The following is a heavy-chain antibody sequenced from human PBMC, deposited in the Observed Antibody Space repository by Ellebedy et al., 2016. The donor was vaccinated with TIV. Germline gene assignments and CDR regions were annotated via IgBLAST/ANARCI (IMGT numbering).Heavy chain of an antibody. CDR3: VGGPLGIRK. J-gene: IGHJ4*02. Sequence: PGGSLRLSCAASGFTFSGFGMHWVRQAPGKGLEWVAVISYDGSNKFYADSVRGRFTISRDNPENTVYLQMNSLRAEDTAVYFCVGGPLGIRKWGPGTLVTVSS. CDR1: GFTFSGFG. CDR2: ISYDGSNK. V-gene: IGHV3-30*03. D-gene: IGHD3-16*01.